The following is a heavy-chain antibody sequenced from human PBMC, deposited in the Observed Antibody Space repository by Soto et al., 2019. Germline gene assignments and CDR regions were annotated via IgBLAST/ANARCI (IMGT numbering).Heavy chain of an antibody. V-gene: IGHV3-30-3*01. J-gene: IGHJ6*02. D-gene: IGHD2-15*01. CDR3: ERAGYCSGGRCYSPYYYYYGMDV. CDR2: ISYDGNIK. Sequence: PGGSLRLSCGASAFSFSHYAMHWVRQAPGKGLECVAVISYDGNIKRYADSVKGRFTISRDNSENTLYLQMNSLSPEDTAVYYCERAGYCSGGRCYSPYYYYYGMDVWGQGTTVTVSS. CDR1: AFSFSHYA.